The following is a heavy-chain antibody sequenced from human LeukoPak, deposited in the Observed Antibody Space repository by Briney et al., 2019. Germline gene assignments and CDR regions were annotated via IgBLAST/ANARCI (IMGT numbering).Heavy chain of an antibody. Sequence: SETLSLTCTVSGGSISSYYWSWIRQPAGKGLEWIGRIYTSGSTNYNPSLNSRDTISVDTSRNQFSLKLSSVTAADTAVYYCARVIGCGGDCHWYFDLWGRGTLVTVSS. CDR1: GGSISSYY. CDR2: IYTSGST. D-gene: IGHD2-21*02. J-gene: IGHJ2*01. V-gene: IGHV4-4*07. CDR3: ARVIGCGGDCHWYFDL.